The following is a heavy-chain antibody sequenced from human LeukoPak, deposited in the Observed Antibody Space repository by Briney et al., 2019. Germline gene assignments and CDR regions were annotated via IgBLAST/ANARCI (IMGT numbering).Heavy chain of an antibody. CDR1: GFTCSDYY. CDR2: ISSSGSTK. Sequence: GGSLRLYCAASGFTCSDYYMSWIRQAPGKGLEGVSYISSSGSTKYYADSVKGRFTISRDNAKNSYLQMNSLRAEDTAVYYCARDGHAYGRGSPHYWGQGTLVTVSS. V-gene: IGHV3-11*01. D-gene: IGHD3-10*01. J-gene: IGHJ4*02. CDR3: ARDGHAYGRGSPHY.